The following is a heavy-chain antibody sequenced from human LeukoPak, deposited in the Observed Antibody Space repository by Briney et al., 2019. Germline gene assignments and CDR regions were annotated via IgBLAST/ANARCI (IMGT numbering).Heavy chain of an antibody. CDR1: GGSISSSSYC. CDR3: ARQRYSSSWYYFDY. J-gene: IGHJ4*02. Sequence: SSETLSLTCTVSGGSISSSSYCWGWIRQPPGKGLEWIGSIYYSGSTYYNPSLKSRVTISVDTSKNQFSLKLSSVTAADTAVYYCARQRYSSSWYYFDYWGQGTLVTVSS. CDR2: IYYSGST. D-gene: IGHD6-13*01. V-gene: IGHV4-39*01.